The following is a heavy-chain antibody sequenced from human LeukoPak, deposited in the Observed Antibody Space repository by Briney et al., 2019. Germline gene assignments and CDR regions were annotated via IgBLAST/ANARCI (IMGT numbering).Heavy chain of an antibody. CDR1: GFTFSNAW. Sequence: SGGSLRLSCAASGFTFSNAWMSWVRQAPGKGLEWVGRIKSKTDGGTTDYAAPVKGRFTILRDDSKNTLYVQMNSLKTEDTAVYYCTTGPSGSSWDSWSQGTLVTVSS. CDR2: IKSKTDGGTT. J-gene: IGHJ4*02. D-gene: IGHD6-13*01. V-gene: IGHV3-15*01. CDR3: TTGPSGSSWDS.